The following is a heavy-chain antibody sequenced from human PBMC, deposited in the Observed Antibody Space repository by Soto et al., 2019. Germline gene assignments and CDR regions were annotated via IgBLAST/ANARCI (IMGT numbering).Heavy chain of an antibody. J-gene: IGHJ4*02. D-gene: IGHD5-12*01. V-gene: IGHV5-51*01. Sequence: GESLKISCKGSGYSFTSYWIGWVRQMPGKGLEWMGIIYPGDSDTRYSPSFQGQVTISADKSISTAYLQWSSLKASDTAMYYCAMKYGGYAGGLSYFDYWGQGTLVTVSS. CDR1: GYSFTSYW. CDR3: AMKYGGYAGGLSYFDY. CDR2: IYPGDSDT.